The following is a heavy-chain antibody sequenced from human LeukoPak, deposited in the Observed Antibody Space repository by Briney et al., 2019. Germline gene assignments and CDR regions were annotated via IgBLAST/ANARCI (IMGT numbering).Heavy chain of an antibody. Sequence: GGSLRLSCAASGFTFSSYSMNWVRQAPGKGLEWVSYISSSSSTIYYADSVKGRFTISRDNSKNTLYLQMNSLRAEDTAVYYCARTYSSGWYPAGYFQHWGQGTLVTVSS. D-gene: IGHD6-19*01. CDR2: ISSSSSTI. V-gene: IGHV3-48*01. CDR1: GFTFSSYS. CDR3: ARTYSSGWYPAGYFQH. J-gene: IGHJ1*01.